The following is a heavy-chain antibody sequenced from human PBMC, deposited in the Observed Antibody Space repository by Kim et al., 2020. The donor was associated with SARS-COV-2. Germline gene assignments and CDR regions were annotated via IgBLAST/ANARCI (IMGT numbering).Heavy chain of an antibody. CDR2: T. Sequence: TNYNPHLKSRVTISVDTSKNQFSLKLSSVTAADTGVYYCARLGGLEAFDIWGQGTMVTVSS. D-gene: IGHD1-26*01. J-gene: IGHJ3*02. V-gene: IGHV4-59*08. CDR3: ARLGGLEAFDI.